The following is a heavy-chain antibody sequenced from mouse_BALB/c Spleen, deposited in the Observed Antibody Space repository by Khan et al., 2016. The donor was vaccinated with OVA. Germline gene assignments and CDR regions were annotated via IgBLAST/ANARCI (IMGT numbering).Heavy chain of an antibody. Sequence: VRLQQSGPELVKPGASVKISCKASGYSFTGYFMNWVMQSHGKSLEWIGRINPHIGETLYNQKFKGKATLTVDESSRTAHMELRSLASEDSAVYYCARKNGSDLDYWGQGTTLTVSS. CDR3: ARKNGSDLDY. J-gene: IGHJ2*01. D-gene: IGHD1-1*01. V-gene: IGHV1-20*02. CDR2: INPHIGET. CDR1: GYSFTGYF.